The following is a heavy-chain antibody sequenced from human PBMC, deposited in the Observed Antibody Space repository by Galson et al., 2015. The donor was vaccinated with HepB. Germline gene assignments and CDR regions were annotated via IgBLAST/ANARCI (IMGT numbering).Heavy chain of an antibody. J-gene: IGHJ4*02. CDR2: MNPNSGNT. CDR3: ARLDCTSTSCYIDY. V-gene: IGHV1-8*01. CDR1: GYTFTSYD. Sequence: SVKVSCKASGYTFTSYDINWVRQATGQGLEWMGWMNPNSGNTGYAQKFQGRVTMTRNTSIRTAYMELSSLRSEDTAVYYCARLDCTSTSCYIDYWGQGTLVTVSS. D-gene: IGHD2-2*02.